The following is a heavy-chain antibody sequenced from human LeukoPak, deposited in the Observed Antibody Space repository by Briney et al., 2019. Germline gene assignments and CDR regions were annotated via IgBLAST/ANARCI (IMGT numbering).Heavy chain of an antibody. J-gene: IGHJ4*02. CDR3: AREPFNDYGLYFDH. D-gene: IGHD4-17*01. CDR2: IIPVFGTT. V-gene: IGHV1-69*13. Sequence: SVTVSYKASGGTFTIYGFSWVRQAPGQGLEWMGNIIPVFGTTNYAQNFLGRVRITADESMSTAYMELNSLRSDDTAVYYCAREPFNDYGLYFDHWGQGTLVTVSS. CDR1: GGTFTIYG.